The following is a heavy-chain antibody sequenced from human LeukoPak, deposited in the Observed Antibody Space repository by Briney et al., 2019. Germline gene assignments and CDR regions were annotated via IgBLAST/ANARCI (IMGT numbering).Heavy chain of an antibody. V-gene: IGHV3-30*02. J-gene: IGHJ6*03. CDR2: IRYDGSNK. CDR1: GFTFSSYS. CDR3: AKGSGSFSSYYYYMDV. D-gene: IGHD1-26*01. Sequence: GGSLRLSCAASGFTFSSYSMNWVRQPPGKGLEWVAFIRYDGSNKYYADSVKGRFTISRDNSKNTLYLQMNSLRAEDTAVYYCAKGSGSFSSYYYYMDVWGKGTTVTVSS.